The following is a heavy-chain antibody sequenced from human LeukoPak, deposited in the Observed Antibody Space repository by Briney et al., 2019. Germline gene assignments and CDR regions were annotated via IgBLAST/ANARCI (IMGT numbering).Heavy chain of an antibody. CDR1: GFTFSSYA. V-gene: IGHV3-64D*06. CDR2: ISSNGGST. J-gene: IGHJ4*02. Sequence: GGSLRLSCSASGFTFSSYAMHWVRQAPGKGLEYVSAISSNGGSTYYADSVKGRFTISRDNSKNTLYLQMSSLRAEDTAVYYCVKGVGSSGRYGRYWGQGTLVTVSS. D-gene: IGHD6-19*01. CDR3: VKGVGSSGRYGRY.